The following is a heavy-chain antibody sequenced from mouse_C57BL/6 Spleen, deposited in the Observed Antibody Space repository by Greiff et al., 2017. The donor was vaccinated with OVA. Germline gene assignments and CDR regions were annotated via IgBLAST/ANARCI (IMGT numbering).Heavy chain of an antibody. V-gene: IGHV1-54*01. CDR2: INPGSGGT. J-gene: IGHJ2*01. CDR1: GYAFTNYL. CDR3: AKSWPSTHRAMGY. D-gene: IGHD6-1*01. Sequence: QVQLQQSGAELVRPGTSVKVSCKASGYAFTNYLIEWVKQRPGQGLEWIGVINPGSGGTNYNEKFKGKATLTVDKSSSTAYMQLRSLTSEDSAVSFCAKSWPSTHRAMGYWGQGTTLTVSS.